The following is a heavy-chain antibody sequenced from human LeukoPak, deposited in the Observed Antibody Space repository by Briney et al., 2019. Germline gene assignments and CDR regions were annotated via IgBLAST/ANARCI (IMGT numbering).Heavy chain of an antibody. Sequence: LEALSLTCVVSGYSISSGYYWGWIGQPPGKGREWIGLIYHSGGTYSNPSLRSRVTISVDTSKKQFSLKLSSVTAADTAVYYCARCSRFLEWFFSDYYYMDVWGKRTTVTVYS. CDR2: IYHSGGT. V-gene: IGHV4-38-2*01. J-gene: IGHJ6*03. D-gene: IGHD3-3*01. CDR1: GYSISSGYY. CDR3: ARCSRFLEWFFSDYYYMDV.